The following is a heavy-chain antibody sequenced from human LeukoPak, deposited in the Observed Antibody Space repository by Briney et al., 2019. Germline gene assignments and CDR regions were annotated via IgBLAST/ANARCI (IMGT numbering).Heavy chain of an antibody. CDR1: GFTFSTYA. CDR2: ISGSGDNT. D-gene: IGHD3-22*01. Sequence: GGSLRLSCAASGFTFSTYAMSWVRQAPGKGLEWVSGISGSGDNTNYADSVKGRFTISRDNSKNTLSLQMSSLRAEDTAVYYCARDYYDSSGLDWGQGTLVTVSS. CDR3: ARDYYDSSGLD. J-gene: IGHJ4*02. V-gene: IGHV3-23*01.